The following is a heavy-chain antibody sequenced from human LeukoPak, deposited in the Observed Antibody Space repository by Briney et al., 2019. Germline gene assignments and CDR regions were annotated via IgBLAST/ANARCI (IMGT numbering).Heavy chain of an antibody. Sequence: PGGSLRLSCAASGFTFSSYGMHWVRQAPGKGLEWVAFIRYDGSNKYYADSVKGRFTISRDNSKNTLYLQMNSLRAEDTAVYYCAKDEYIVVVPAATANWFDPWGQGTLVTLSS. CDR2: IRYDGSNK. V-gene: IGHV3-30*02. CDR3: AKDEYIVVVPAATANWFDP. J-gene: IGHJ5*02. D-gene: IGHD2-2*01. CDR1: GFTFSSYG.